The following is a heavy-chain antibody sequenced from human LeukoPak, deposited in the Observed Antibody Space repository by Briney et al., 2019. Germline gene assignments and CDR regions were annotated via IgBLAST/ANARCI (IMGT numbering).Heavy chain of an antibody. CDR2: ISYDGSNK. CDR3: AKLVSVGATPFDY. V-gene: IGHV3-30*18. D-gene: IGHD1-26*01. CDR1: GFTFSSYG. J-gene: IGHJ4*02. Sequence: PGGSLRLSCAASGFTFSSYGMHWVRQAPGKGLEWVAVISYDGSNKYYADSVKGRFTISRDNSKNTLYLQMNSLRAEDTAVYYCAKLVSVGATPFDYWGQGTLVTVSS.